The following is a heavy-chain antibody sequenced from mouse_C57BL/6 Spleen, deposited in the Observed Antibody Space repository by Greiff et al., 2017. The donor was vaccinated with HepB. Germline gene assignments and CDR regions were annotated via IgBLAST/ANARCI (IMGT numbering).Heavy chain of an antibody. Sequence: EVKLMDSGGGLVQPGGSLSLSCAASGFTFTDYYMSWVRQPPGKALEWLGFIRNKANGYTTDYSASVKGRFTISRDNSQSILYLQMNALRAEDSATYYCARNYFDYWGQGTTLTVSS. CDR2: IRNKANGYTT. CDR1: GFTFTDYY. J-gene: IGHJ2*01. CDR3: ARNYFDY. V-gene: IGHV7-3*01.